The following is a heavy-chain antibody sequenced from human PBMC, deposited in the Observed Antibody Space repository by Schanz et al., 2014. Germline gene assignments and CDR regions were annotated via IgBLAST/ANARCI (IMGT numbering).Heavy chain of an antibody. V-gene: IGHV3-23*04. CDR1: GFTFNSYA. J-gene: IGHJ4*02. CDR2: ISHSGGSK. D-gene: IGHD6-13*01. Sequence: EGQLAESGGGLVQPGGSLRLSCAASGFTFNSYAMTWVRQAPGKGLEWVSSISHSGGSKYYADSVKGRFTISSDNSKSTLYLQMSSLRAEDTAVYYCAKSQGSSFDSWGQGTLVTVSS. CDR3: AKSQGSSFDS.